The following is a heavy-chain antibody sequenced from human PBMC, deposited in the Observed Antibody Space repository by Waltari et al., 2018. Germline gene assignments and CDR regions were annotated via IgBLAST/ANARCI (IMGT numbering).Heavy chain of an antibody. V-gene: IGHV1-2*02. CDR3: ARLSEY. Sequence: QVDLVQSGPEVKKPGASVKVSCKPSGYIFNDYYIHWVRRAPGQGLEWMGWSNPTGGAKYYAPKFRNRVTISTDTSIGTVYMHLTSLTSDDTALYFCARLSEYWGQGTLITVSS. J-gene: IGHJ1*01. CDR1: GYIFNDYY. CDR2: SNPTGGAK.